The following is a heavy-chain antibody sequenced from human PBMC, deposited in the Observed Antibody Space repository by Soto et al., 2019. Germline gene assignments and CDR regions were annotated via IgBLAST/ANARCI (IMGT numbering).Heavy chain of an antibody. CDR3: ARLIVGTGYYNYMDV. V-gene: IGHV4-59*08. CDR1: GGSISSYY. J-gene: IGHJ6*03. CDR2: IYYSGST. Sequence: SETLSLTCTVSGGSISSYYWSWIRQPPGKGLEWIGYIYYSGSTNYNPSLKSRVTISVDTSKNQFSLKLSSVTAADTAVYYCARLIVGTGYYNYMDVWGKGTTVTVSS. D-gene: IGHD3-22*01.